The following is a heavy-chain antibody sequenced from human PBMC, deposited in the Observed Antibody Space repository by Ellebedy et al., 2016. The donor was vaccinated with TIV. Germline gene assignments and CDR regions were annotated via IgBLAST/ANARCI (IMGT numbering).Heavy chain of an antibody. CDR2: IADDGREE. CDR1: GFMFWRRW. J-gene: IGHJ3*01. V-gene: IGHV3-7*03. CDR3: ASGLTGDYGAFDV. D-gene: IGHD4-17*01. Sequence: GESLKISCAASGFMFWRRWMSCVRQAPGTGLEWVANIADDGREENYVDSVRGRFTISRDNAKNLLSLHMNTLRAEDTAVYYCASGLTGDYGAFDVWGPGTMVTVSS.